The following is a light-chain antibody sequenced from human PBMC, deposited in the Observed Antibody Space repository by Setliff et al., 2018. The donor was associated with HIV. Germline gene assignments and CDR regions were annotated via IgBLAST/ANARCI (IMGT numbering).Light chain of an antibody. CDR1: SSDVGSYNY. J-gene: IGLJ2*01. CDR3: CSYAGSYTPVT. CDR2: DVT. V-gene: IGLV2-11*01. Sequence: QSALTQPRSVSGSPGQSVTISCTGTSSDVGSYNYVSWYQQHPGKAPKLMIYDVTKRPSGVPDRFSGSKSGNTASLTISGLQAEDEADYYCCSYAGSYTPVTFGGGTKVTVL.